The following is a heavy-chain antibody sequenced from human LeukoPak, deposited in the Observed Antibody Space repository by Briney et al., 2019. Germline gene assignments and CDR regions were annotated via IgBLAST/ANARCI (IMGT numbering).Heavy chain of an antibody. CDR1: GGSFSGYY. V-gene: IGHV4-34*01. Sequence: SETPSLTCAVYGGSFSGYYWSWIRQPPGKGLGWIGEINHSGSTNYNPSLKSRVTISVDTSKNQFSLKLSSVTAADTAVYYCAREDSSSWYLHHNWFDRWGQGTLVTVSS. D-gene: IGHD6-13*01. CDR3: AREDSSSWYLHHNWFDR. CDR2: INHSGST. J-gene: IGHJ5*02.